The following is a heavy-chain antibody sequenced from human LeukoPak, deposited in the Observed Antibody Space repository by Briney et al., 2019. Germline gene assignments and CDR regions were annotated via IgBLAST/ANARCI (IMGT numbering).Heavy chain of an antibody. D-gene: IGHD6-6*01. Sequence: GGSLRLSCAASGFTFSTYSMHWVRQAPGKGLEWVSYISSSSSPIYYADSVKGRFTVSRDNAKNSLYLQMNSLRAEDTAVYYCAVYSSSSIDYWGQGTLVTVSS. CDR3: AVYSSSSIDY. V-gene: IGHV3-48*01. CDR2: ISSSSSPI. CDR1: GFTFSTYS. J-gene: IGHJ4*02.